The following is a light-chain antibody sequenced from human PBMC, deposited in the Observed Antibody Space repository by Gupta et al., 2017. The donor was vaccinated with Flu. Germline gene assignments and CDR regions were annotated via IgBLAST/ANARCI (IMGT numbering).Light chain of an antibody. Sequence: SYVLTHPPSVSVAPGQTARITCGGDNIGIKSVHWYQQMPGQAPVVVVYDDSDGPSAIPERGAGSNSGNKAKRTISRVEAGDEAEDDCQLWDSLSDQRVFGGGTKLTVL. J-gene: IGLJ3*02. CDR1: NIGIKS. CDR2: DDS. CDR3: QLWDSLSDQRV. V-gene: IGLV3-21*02.